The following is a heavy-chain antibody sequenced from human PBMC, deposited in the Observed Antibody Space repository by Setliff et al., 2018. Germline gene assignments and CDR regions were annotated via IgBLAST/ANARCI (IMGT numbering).Heavy chain of an antibody. V-gene: IGHV3-7*01. J-gene: IGHJ4*02. CDR1: GFTFSSYW. CDR2: IKQDGSEK. D-gene: IGHD5-18*01. Sequence: GGSLRLSCAASGFTFSSYWMSWVRQAPGKGLEWVANIKQDGSEKYYVDSVKGRFTISRDNAKNSLYLQMNSLRGEDTALYYCAGGYSFGYGVYWGQGVLVTVSS. CDR3: AGGYSFGYGVY.